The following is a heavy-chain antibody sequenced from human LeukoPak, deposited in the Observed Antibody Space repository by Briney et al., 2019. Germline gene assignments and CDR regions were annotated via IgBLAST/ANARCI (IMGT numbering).Heavy chain of an antibody. J-gene: IGHJ4*02. V-gene: IGHV3-23*01. Sequence: PGGSLRLSCAASGFTFGNYGMTWVRQAPGKGLEWVSIISHSGVSTYYTDSVKGRFTISRDNSKNTLYLQMNSLRAEDTAVYYCAKTEGSILTAWYFDYWGQGTLVTVSS. D-gene: IGHD3-9*01. CDR3: AKTEGSILTAWYFDY. CDR1: GFTFGNYG. CDR2: ISHSGVST.